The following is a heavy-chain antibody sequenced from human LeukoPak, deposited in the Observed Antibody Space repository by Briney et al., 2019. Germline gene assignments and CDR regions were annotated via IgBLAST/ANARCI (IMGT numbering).Heavy chain of an antibody. CDR1: GFTLRTYD. D-gene: IGHD2/OR15-2a*01. V-gene: IGHV3-21*01. CDR3: ARDLSRVGVWDYYYYYMDV. J-gene: IGHJ6*03. CDR2: ISSSSSYI. Sequence: GGSLRLSCIASGFTLRTYDMHWVRQAPGKGLEWVSSISSSSSYIYYADSVKGRFTISRDNAKNSLYLQMNSLRAEDTAVYYCARDLSRVGVWDYYYYYMDVWGKGTTVTVSS.